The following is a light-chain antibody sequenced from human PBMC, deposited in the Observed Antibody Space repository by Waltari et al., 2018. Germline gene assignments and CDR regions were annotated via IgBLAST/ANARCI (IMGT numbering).Light chain of an antibody. CDR2: ENN. V-gene: IGLV1-51*02. Sequence: QSVLTQPPSVSAAPGQKVTISCSGSSSNIGNAYVSWYQQPPVTAPKLFIYENNKRPSGIPDRVAGSKSGTSATLGITGLQTGDEADYCCGTWDTSLSALIFGGGTKLTVL. CDR1: SSNIGNAY. J-gene: IGLJ2*01. CDR3: GTWDTSLSALI.